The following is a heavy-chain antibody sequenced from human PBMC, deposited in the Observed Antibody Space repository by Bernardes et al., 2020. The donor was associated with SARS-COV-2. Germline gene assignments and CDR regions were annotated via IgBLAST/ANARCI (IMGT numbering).Heavy chain of an antibody. Sequence: GGSLRLSCAASGFTFSDYYMSWIRQAPGKGLEWVSYISSSSSYTNYADSVKGRFTISRDNAKNSLYLQMNSLRAEDTAVYYCARDRTMVQGVPGAWLDLWGRGTLVTVSS. CDR2: ISSSSSYT. V-gene: IGHV3-11*05. J-gene: IGHJ2*01. CDR1: GFTFSDYY. D-gene: IGHD3-10*01. CDR3: ARDRTMVQGVPGAWLDL.